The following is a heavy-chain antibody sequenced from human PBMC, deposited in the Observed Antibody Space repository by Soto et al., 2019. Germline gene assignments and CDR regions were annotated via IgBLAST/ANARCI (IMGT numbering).Heavy chain of an antibody. CDR3: AKDQIRGLLDDAFDI. CDR1: GYTFTSYD. J-gene: IGHJ3*02. Sequence: ASVKVSCKASGYTFTSYDINWVRQATGQGLEWMGWMNPNSGNTGYAQKFQGRVTMTRNTSISTAYMDLQMNSLRPEDTAVYLCAKDQIRGLLDDAFDIWGQGTVVTVSS. CDR2: MNPNSGNT. D-gene: IGHD3-3*01. V-gene: IGHV1-8*01.